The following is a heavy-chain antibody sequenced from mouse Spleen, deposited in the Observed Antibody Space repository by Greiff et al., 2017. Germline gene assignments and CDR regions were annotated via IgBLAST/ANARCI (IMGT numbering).Heavy chain of an antibody. D-gene: IGHD2-12*01. CDR3: ARSDSYPLYDAMDY. CDR1: GYTFTSYM. Sequence: VQLQQPGAELARPGASVKMSCKASGYTFTSYMMHWVKQRPGQGLEWIGYINPSSGYTKYNQKFKDKATLTADKSSSTAYMQLSSLTSEDSAVYDCARSDSYPLYDAMDYWGQGTSVTVSS. V-gene: IGHV1-4*01. J-gene: IGHJ4*01. CDR2: INPSSGYT.